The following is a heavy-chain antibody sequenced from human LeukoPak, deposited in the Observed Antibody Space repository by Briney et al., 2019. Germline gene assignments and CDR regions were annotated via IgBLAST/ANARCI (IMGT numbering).Heavy chain of an antibody. D-gene: IGHD2-15*01. J-gene: IGHJ3*02. CDR3: ARDEDIVVVVAATGGAFDI. V-gene: IGHV1-18*01. CDR2: IRAYNGNT. Sequence: GASVKVSCKASGYTFTSYGISWVRQAPGQGLEWMGWIRAYNGNTKYAQKLQGRVTMTTDTSTSTAYMELRSLRSDDTAVYYCARDEDIVVVVAATGGAFDIWGQGTMVTVSS. CDR1: GYTFTSYG.